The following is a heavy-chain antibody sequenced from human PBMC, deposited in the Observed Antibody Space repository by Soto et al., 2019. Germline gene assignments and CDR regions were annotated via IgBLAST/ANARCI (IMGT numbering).Heavy chain of an antibody. CDR2: INHSGST. V-gene: IGHV4-34*01. D-gene: IGHD6-13*01. J-gene: IGHJ4*02. CDR1: GGSFSGYY. CDR3: ARVGSGSSWYEAIDY. Sequence: SETLSLTCAVYGGSFSGYYWSWIRQPPGKGLEWIGEINHSGSTNYNPSLKSRVTISVDTSKNQFSLKLSSVTAADTAVYYCARVGSGSSWYEAIDYWGQGTLVTVS.